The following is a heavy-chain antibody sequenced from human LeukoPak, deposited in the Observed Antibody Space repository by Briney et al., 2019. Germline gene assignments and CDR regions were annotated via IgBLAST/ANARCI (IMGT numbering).Heavy chain of an antibody. V-gene: IGHV4-59*08. CDR1: NDSISSYC. J-gene: IGHJ6*03. CDR2: MCPSGRT. CDR3: ARRKTEGLVMRHYYMDV. Sequence: SETLSLTCTVSNDSISSYCCSWVRQPPGKGLEWIGFMCPSGRTDYNPSLKSRVTMSVDTSKNQLSMELRFLTAADTAVYYCARRKTEGLVMRHYYMDVWGKGTTVTVSS.